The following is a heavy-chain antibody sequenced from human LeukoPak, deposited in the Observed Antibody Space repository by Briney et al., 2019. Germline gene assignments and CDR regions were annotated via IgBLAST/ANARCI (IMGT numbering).Heavy chain of an antibody. V-gene: IGHV4-34*01. J-gene: IGHJ4*02. CDR1: GGSFSGYY. D-gene: IGHD3-16*01. CDR2: INHSGST. Sequence: LETLSLTCAVYGGSFSGYYWSWIRQPPGKGLEWIGEINHSGSTNYNPSLKSRVTISVDTSKNQFSLKLSSVTAADTAVYYCARDRIIMGKFFDYWGQGALVTVSS. CDR3: ARDRIIMGKFFDY.